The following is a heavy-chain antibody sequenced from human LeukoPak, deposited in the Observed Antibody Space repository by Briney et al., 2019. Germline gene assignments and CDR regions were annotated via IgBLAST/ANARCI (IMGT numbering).Heavy chain of an antibody. CDR2: IYHSGST. CDR1: GGSISSGGYY. D-gene: IGHD2-15*01. CDR3: ARGYCSSGNCPSFDY. Sequence: SETLSLTFTVSGGSISSGGYYWSWIRQPPGKGLEWIGYIYHSGSTYYNPSLKSRVTISVDRSKNQFSLKLSSVTAADTAVYYCARGYCSSGNCPSFDYWGQGTLVTVSS. V-gene: IGHV4-30-2*01. J-gene: IGHJ4*02.